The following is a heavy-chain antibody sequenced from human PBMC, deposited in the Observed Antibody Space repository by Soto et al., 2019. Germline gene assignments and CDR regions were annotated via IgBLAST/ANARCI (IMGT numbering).Heavy chain of an antibody. D-gene: IGHD6-13*01. J-gene: IGHJ6*03. CDR2: INSDGSST. V-gene: IGHV3-74*01. CDR1: GFTFSSYW. CDR3: AREALSSSWGNYYYYMDV. Sequence: GGSLRLSCAASGFTFSSYWMHWVRQAPGKGLVWVSRINSDGSSTSYADSVKGRFTISRDNAKNTLYLQMNSLRAEDTAVYYCAREALSSSWGNYYYYMDVWGKWTTVTVSS.